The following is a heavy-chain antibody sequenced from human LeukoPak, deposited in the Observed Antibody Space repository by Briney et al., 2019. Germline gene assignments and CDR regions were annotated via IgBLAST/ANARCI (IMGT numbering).Heavy chain of an antibody. CDR1: GGTFSSYA. V-gene: IGHV1-2*02. J-gene: IGHJ4*02. D-gene: IGHD6-19*01. CDR2: INPNSGGT. CDR3: ARAVAGTLDY. Sequence: ASVKVSCKASGGTFSSYAISWVRQAPGQGLEWMGWINPNSGGTNYAQKFQGRVTMTRDTSISTAYMELSRLRSDDTAVYYCARAVAGTLDYWGQGTLVTVSS.